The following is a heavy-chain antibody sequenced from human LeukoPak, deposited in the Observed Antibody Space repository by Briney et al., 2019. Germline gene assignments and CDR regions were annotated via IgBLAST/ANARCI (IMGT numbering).Heavy chain of an antibody. CDR2: IYYSGST. D-gene: IGHD2-15*01. Sequence: SETLSLTCTVSGGSISSYYWSWIRQPPGKGLEWIGYIYYSGSTNYNPSLKSRVTISVDTSKNQFSLKLSSVTAADTAVYYCARGGCSGGSCYRTPYYFDYWGQGTLVTVSS. CDR1: GGSISSYY. CDR3: ARGGCSGGSCYRTPYYFDY. V-gene: IGHV4-59*08. J-gene: IGHJ4*02.